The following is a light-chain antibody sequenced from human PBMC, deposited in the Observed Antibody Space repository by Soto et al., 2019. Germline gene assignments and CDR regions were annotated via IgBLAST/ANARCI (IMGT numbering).Light chain of an antibody. CDR2: EGS. CDR1: SSDIGSYKF. CDR3: CSYAGSGNV. J-gene: IGLJ1*01. Sequence: QSALTQPASVSESPGQSITISCTGTSSDIGSYKFVSWYQHHPGKAPKLMIYEGSKRPSGVSDRFSGSKSGNTASLTISGRQAADEADYYCCSYAGSGNVFGTGTKLTVL. V-gene: IGLV2-23*03.